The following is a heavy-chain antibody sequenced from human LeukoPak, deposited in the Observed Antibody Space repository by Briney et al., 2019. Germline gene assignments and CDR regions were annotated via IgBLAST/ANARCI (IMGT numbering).Heavy chain of an antibody. D-gene: IGHD2-21*01. CDR3: ASLICGGDCPI. Sequence: SETLSLTCTVTGGSISSYSWSWIRQPPGKGLEWIGYIYYSGSTNYNPSLKSRVTISVDTSKNQFSLKLSSVTAADTAMYYCASLICGGDCPIWGQGTLVTVSS. CDR2: IYYSGST. V-gene: IGHV4-59*01. CDR1: GGSISSYS. J-gene: IGHJ4*02.